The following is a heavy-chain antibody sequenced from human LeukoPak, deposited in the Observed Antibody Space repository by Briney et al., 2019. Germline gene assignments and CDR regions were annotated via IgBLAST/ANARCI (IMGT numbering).Heavy chain of an antibody. D-gene: IGHD2-2*01. CDR1: GYSFTSYW. Sequence: KHGESLKISCKCSGYSFTSYWISWVRQMPGKGLEWMGRIDPSDSYTNYSPSFQGHVTSSADKSISTAYLQWSSLKASDTAMYYCARGDCSSTSCYLYYFDYWGQGTLVTVSS. V-gene: IGHV5-10-1*01. J-gene: IGHJ4*02. CDR3: ARGDCSSTSCYLYYFDY. CDR2: IDPSDSYT.